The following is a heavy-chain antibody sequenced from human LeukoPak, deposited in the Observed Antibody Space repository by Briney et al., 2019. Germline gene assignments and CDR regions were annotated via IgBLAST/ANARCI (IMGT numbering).Heavy chain of an antibody. CDR1: GYTFTSYG. Sequence: GASVKVSCKASGYTFTSYGISWVRQAPGQGLEWMGWISAYNGNTNYAQKLQGRVTMTTDTSTSTAYMELRSLRSDDTAVYYCARDDDILTGSAPWHYWGQGTLVTVSS. J-gene: IGHJ4*02. D-gene: IGHD3-9*01. CDR2: ISAYNGNT. CDR3: ARDDDILTGSAPWHY. V-gene: IGHV1-18*01.